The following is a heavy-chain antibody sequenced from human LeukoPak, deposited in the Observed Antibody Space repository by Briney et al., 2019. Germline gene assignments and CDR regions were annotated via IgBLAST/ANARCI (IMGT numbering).Heavy chain of an antibody. CDR2: IIPIFGTA. D-gene: IGHD5-12*01. V-gene: IGHV1-69*06. J-gene: IGHJ4*02. Sequence: SVKVSCKASAGTFSSYAISWVRHAPGQGLEWMGGIIPIFGTANYAQKFQGRVTITADKSTSTAYMELSSLRSEDTAVYYCARGLGGYPAFDYWGQGTLVTVSS. CDR1: AGTFSSYA. CDR3: ARGLGGYPAFDY.